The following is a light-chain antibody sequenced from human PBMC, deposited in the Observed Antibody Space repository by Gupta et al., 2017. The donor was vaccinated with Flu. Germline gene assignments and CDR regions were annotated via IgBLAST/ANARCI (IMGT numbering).Light chain of an antibody. Sequence: LFTLSPVTLSLSPGERATLSCRASQSVSSSYLAWYQQKPGQAPRLLIYGASSRATGIPDRFSGSGSGTEFTLTISRLEPEDFAVYYCQQDGSSPLTFGQGTKVEIK. CDR3: QQDGSSPLT. V-gene: IGKV3-20*01. CDR2: GAS. CDR1: QSVSSSY. J-gene: IGKJ1*01.